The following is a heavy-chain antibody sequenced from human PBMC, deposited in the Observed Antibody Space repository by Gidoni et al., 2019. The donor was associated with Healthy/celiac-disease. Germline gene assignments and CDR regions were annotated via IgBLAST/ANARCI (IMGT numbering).Heavy chain of an antibody. Sequence: EVQLVESGGGLVQPGGSLGLSCAASGFTVSSNYISWVRQAPGKGLEWVSVIYSGGSTYYADSVKGRFTISRDNSKNTLYLQMNSLRAEDTAVYYCARDLAEYCSGGSCYSGYYYYGMDVWGQGTTVTVSS. D-gene: IGHD2-15*01. CDR3: ARDLAEYCSGGSCYSGYYYYGMDV. CDR2: IYSGGST. V-gene: IGHV3-66*01. CDR1: GFTVSSNY. J-gene: IGHJ6*02.